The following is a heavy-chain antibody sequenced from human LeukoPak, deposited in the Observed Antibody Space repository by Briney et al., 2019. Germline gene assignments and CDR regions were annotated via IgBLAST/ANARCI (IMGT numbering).Heavy chain of an antibody. V-gene: IGHV4-59*01. D-gene: IGHD6-25*01. CDR1: GGSISSYY. J-gene: IGHJ6*03. CDR2: IYYSGST. Sequence: PSETLSLTCTVSGGSISSYYWSWIRQPPGKGLEWIGYIYYSGSTNYNPSLKSRVTISVDTSKNQSSLKLSSVTAADTAVYYCARVGSAGQGRYYYYYYMDVWGKGTTVTVSS. CDR3: ARVGSAGQGRYYYYYYMDV.